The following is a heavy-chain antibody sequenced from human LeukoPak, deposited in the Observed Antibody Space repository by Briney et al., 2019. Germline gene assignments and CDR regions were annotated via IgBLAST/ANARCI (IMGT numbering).Heavy chain of an antibody. CDR1: GYTFTSYY. J-gene: IGHJ4*02. CDR2: INPSGGST. V-gene: IGHV1-46*01. Sequence: ASVKVSCKASGYTFTSYYMHWVRQAPGQGLEWMGIINPSGGSTSYAQKFQGRVTMTRDMSTSTVYMELSSLRSEDTAVYYCARDCSTTPRETPLDYWGQGTLVTVSS. CDR3: ARDCSTTPRETPLDY. D-gene: IGHD3-10*02.